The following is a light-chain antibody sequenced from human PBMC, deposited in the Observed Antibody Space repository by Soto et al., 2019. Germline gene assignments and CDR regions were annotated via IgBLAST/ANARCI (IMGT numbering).Light chain of an antibody. V-gene: IGLV1-40*01. CDR2: GNN. Sequence: QSVLTQPPSASGAPGQRVTISCTGSNSNIGTGYDAHWYQQVPGTAPKLLIYGNNKRASGVPDRFSGFKSGTSASLAITGLQAEDEADYYCQSYDISLNGFYVFGTGTKVTVL. CDR3: QSYDISLNGFYV. J-gene: IGLJ1*01. CDR1: NSNIGTGYD.